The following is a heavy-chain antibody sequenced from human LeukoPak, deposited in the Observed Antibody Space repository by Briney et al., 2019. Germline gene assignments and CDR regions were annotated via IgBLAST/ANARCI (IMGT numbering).Heavy chain of an antibody. J-gene: IGHJ3*02. CDR3: ARGLYYYYDSSGERAFDI. CDR2: ISSSSSYI. D-gene: IGHD3-22*01. CDR1: GFTFSDYY. Sequence: PGGSLRLSCAASGFTFSDYYMSWIRKAPGKGLEWVSSISSSSSYIYYADSVKGRFTISRDNAKNSLYLQMNSLRAEDTAVYYCARGLYYYYDSSGERAFDIWGQGTMVTVSS. V-gene: IGHV3-11*06.